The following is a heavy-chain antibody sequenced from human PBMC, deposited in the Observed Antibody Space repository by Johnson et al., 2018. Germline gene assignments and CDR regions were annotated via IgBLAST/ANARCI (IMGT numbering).Heavy chain of an antibody. CDR3: ARGTYSGYDLDY. CDR2: ISYDGSNK. D-gene: IGHD5-12*01. V-gene: IGHV3-30-3*01. J-gene: IGHJ4*02. CDR1: GFTFSSYA. Sequence: VQLLETGGGVVQPGRSLRLSCAASGFTFSSYAMNWVRQAPGKGLEWVAVISYDGSNKYYADSVKGRFTISRDNSKNTLYLQMNSLRAEDTAVYYCARGTYSGYDLDYGGQGTLVTVSS.